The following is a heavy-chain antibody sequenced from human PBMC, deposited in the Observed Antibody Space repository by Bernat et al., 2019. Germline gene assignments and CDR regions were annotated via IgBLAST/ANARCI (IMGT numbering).Heavy chain of an antibody. J-gene: IGHJ4*02. CDR2: INTGNENT. Sequence: QVQLVQSGAEVKKPGASVKVSCKTSGYTFTSYGMNWVRQAPGQRPEWMGWINTGNENTKYSQKFQGRVTISSDTSASTTYMELGSLRSEDTAVYFCARIGLHGCLDYWGQGTLVTASS. D-gene: IGHD4-17*01. CDR3: ARIGLHGCLDY. V-gene: IGHV1-3*04. CDR1: GYTFTSYG.